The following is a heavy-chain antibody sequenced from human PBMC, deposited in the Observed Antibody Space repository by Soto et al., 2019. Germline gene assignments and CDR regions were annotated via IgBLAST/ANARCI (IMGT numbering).Heavy chain of an antibody. CDR3: SRREAVSVASIWFDP. CDR2: INPSGGST. Sequence: ASVKVSCKASGYTFTSYYMHWVRQAPGQGLEWMGIINPSGGSTSYAQKFQGRVTMTRDTSTSTVYMELSSLRSEDTAVYYCSRREAVSVASIWFDPWGQGTLITVSS. D-gene: IGHD6-19*01. V-gene: IGHV1-46*01. CDR1: GYTFTSYY. J-gene: IGHJ5*02.